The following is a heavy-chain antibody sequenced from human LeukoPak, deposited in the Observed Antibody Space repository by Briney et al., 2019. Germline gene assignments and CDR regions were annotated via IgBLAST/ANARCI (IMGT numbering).Heavy chain of an antibody. J-gene: IGHJ6*02. Sequence: PSETLSLTCAVYGGSFSGYYWSWIRQPPGKGLEWIGEINHSGSTNYNPSLKSRVTISVDTSKNQFSLKLSSVTAADTAVYYCARGPVVVVSIYTYYYGMDVWGQGTTVTVSS. CDR3: ARGPVVVVSIYTYYYGMDV. V-gene: IGHV4-34*01. CDR1: GGSFSGYY. D-gene: IGHD2-15*01. CDR2: INHSGST.